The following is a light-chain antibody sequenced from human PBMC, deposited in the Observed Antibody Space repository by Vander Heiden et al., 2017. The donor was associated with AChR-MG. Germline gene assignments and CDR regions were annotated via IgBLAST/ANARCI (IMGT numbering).Light chain of an antibody. CDR2: AAS. J-gene: IGKJ3*01. CDR3: QQSDSSPFT. V-gene: IGKV1-39*01. Sequence: DIQMTQSPSSLSASVGDRVTITCRTSQSISSYLNWYQQKPGKAPMLLIYAASSLPSGVPSRFSGSGSGTHFTLTISRLQPEDFATYFCQQSDSSPFTFGHGTKVDIK. CDR1: QSISSY.